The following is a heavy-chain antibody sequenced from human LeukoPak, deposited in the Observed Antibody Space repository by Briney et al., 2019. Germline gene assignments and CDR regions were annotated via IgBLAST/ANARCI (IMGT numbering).Heavy chain of an antibody. D-gene: IGHD1-26*01. Sequence: SETLSLTCTVSGGSISSYYWSWIRQPPGKGLEWIGYIYYSGSTNYNPSLKSRVTISVDTSKNQFSLKLSSVTAADTAVYYCAPGSTSGNRGSYFDPWGQGTLVTVSS. V-gene: IGHV4-59*01. CDR1: GGSISSYY. CDR3: APGSTSGNRGSYFDP. CDR2: IYYSGST. J-gene: IGHJ5*02.